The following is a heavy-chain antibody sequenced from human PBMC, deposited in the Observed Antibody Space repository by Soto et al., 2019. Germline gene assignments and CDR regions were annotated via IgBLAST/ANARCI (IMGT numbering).Heavy chain of an antibody. V-gene: IGHV4-59*01. CDR1: GDSISSYY. CDR3: ALRSMAVVPEY. D-gene: IGHD3-22*01. J-gene: IGHJ4*02. CDR2: LYYGRSA. Sequence: QVQLQESGPGLVKPSETLSLTCAVSGDSISSYYCMWIRQPPGKGLESIGYLYYGRSANYNPSLRSRFPLSVDTAPNQCSLTLSSMTAADTAVYYCALRSMAVVPEYWGQGTLVTVSS.